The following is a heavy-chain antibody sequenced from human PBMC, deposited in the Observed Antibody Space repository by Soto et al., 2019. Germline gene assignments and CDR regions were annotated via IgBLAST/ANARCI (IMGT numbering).Heavy chain of an antibody. J-gene: IGHJ3*02. CDR2: MYPGDSDT. Sequence: GESLKISCQTSGYTFTIHWIAWVRQVPGKGLEWMAMMYPGDSDTRYSPSLQGQVTMSADKSIATAFLQWSSLKASDTAMYYCARCVDSRPDAFEIWGQGTEVTV. D-gene: IGHD6-13*01. CDR1: GYTFTIHW. CDR3: ARCVDSRPDAFEI. V-gene: IGHV5-51*01.